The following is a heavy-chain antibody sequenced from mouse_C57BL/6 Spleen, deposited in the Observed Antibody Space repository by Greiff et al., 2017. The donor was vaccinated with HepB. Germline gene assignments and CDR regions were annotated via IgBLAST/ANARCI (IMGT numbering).Heavy chain of an antibody. CDR3: TAYYGSSQYYLDY. Sequence: EVQLQQSGAELVRPGASVKLSCTASGFNIKDDYMHWVKQRPEQGLEWIGWIDPENGDTEYASKFQGKATITADTSSNTAYLQLSSLTSEDTAVYYCTAYYGSSQYYLDYWGQGTTLTVSS. J-gene: IGHJ2*01. CDR2: IDPENGDT. V-gene: IGHV14-4*01. D-gene: IGHD1-1*01. CDR1: GFNIKDDY.